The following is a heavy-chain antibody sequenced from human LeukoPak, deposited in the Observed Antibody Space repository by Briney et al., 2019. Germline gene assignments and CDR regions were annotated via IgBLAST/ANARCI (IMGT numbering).Heavy chain of an antibody. CDR1: TYSISDGYY. J-gene: IGHJ4*02. D-gene: IGHD3-16*01. V-gene: IGHV4-38-2*01. CDR3: ARNWATDYHFDY. Sequence: PSETLSLTCVVSTYSISDGYYWGWIRQPPGKGLEWIGSIYHSGSADYNPSLTSRVTIFVDTSKNQFSLRLTSVTAADTAVYYCARNWATDYHFDYWGQGTLVTVSS. CDR2: IYHSGSA.